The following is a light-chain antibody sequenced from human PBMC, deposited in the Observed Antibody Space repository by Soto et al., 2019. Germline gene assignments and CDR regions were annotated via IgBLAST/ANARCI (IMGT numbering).Light chain of an antibody. V-gene: IGLV4-69*01. CDR1: SGHSSYA. Sequence: QSVLTQSPSASASLGPSVKLTCTLSSGHSSYAIAWHQQQPEKGPRYLMKLNSDGSHSKGDGIPDRFSGSSSGAERYLTISSLQSEDEADYYCQTWGTGIRVFGGGTKVTVL. CDR2: LNSDGSH. J-gene: IGLJ3*02. CDR3: QTWGTGIRV.